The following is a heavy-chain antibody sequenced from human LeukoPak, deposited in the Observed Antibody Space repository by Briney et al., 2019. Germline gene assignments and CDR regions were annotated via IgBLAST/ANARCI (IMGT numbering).Heavy chain of an antibody. J-gene: IGHJ4*02. CDR1: GYTFTGYY. D-gene: IGHD3-3*01. CDR3: AIITIFGVALPRDY. V-gene: IGHV1-18*04. CDR2: ISAYNGNT. Sequence: ASVKVSCKASGYTFTGYYMHWVRQAPGQGLEWMGWISAYNGNTNYAQKLQGRVTMTTDTSTSTAYMELRSLRSDDTAVYYCAIITIFGVALPRDYWGREPWSPSPQ.